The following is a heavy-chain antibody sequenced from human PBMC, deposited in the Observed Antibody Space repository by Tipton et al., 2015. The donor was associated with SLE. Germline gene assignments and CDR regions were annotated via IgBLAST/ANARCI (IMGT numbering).Heavy chain of an antibody. V-gene: IGHV1-69*05. J-gene: IGHJ6*02. CDR3: ARQVISMSRGVMPHYYGMDV. Sequence: QLVQSGAEVMKPGASVKVSCKASGYTFTNFDISWVRQAPGQGLEWMGGIIPIFGTAMYAQKFQGRVTITTDESTSTAYMELSSLSSEDTAVYYCARQVISMSRGVMPHYYGMDVWGQGTTVTVSS. D-gene: IGHD3-10*01. CDR2: IIPIFGTA. CDR1: GYTFTNFD.